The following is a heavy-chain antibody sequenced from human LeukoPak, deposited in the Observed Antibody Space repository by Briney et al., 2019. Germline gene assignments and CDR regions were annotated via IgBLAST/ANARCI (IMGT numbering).Heavy chain of an antibody. CDR1: GFTFSSYW. CDR2: ISGSGGST. D-gene: IGHD5-18*01. J-gene: IGHJ4*02. V-gene: IGHV3-23*01. Sequence: PGGSLRLSCAASGFTFSSYWMHWVRQAPGKGLEWVSDISGSGGSTYYADSVKGRFTISRDNSKSTLYLQMNSLRAEDTAVYYCAKDRYSSAYYFDYWGQGTLVTVSS. CDR3: AKDRYSSAYYFDY.